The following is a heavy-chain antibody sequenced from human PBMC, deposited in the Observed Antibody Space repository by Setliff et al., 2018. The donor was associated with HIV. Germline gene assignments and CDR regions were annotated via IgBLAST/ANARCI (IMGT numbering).Heavy chain of an antibody. CDR1: GFTFRSYG. J-gene: IGHJ6*02. V-gene: IGHV3-53*01. CDR3: ARDGGYSRSPHYYYYYGLDV. Sequence: GGSLRLSCVASGFTFRSYGMHWVRQAPGKGLEWVSVIYSGGTTYYADSVKGRFTISRDNSKNTLYLQMNSLRAEDTAVYFCARDGGYSRSPHYYYYYGLDVWGHGTTVTVSS. D-gene: IGHD6-13*01. CDR2: IYSGGTT.